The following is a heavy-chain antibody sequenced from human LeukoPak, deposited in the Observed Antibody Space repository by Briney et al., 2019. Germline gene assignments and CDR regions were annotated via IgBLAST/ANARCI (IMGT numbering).Heavy chain of an antibody. CDR1: GGTFSGYY. D-gene: IGHD6-6*01. V-gene: IGHV4-34*01. Sequence: MSSETFSPTCAVYGGTFSGYYWSWIRQPPGKGLEWIGEINHSGSTNYTPSLKSRVTISVDTSKNQFSLRLTSVTAADTAIYYCARVRWDSSPSEDYWSQGPMVGVSS. CDR3: ARVRWDSSPSEDY. J-gene: IGHJ4*02. CDR2: INHSGST.